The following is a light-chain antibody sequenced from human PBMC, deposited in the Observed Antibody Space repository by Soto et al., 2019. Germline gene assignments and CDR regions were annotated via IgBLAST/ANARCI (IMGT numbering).Light chain of an antibody. Sequence: VLTQSPCTLSLNTGERATLSCRASRTFASSYLAWYQQKPGQAPRLLIYGASTRATGIPARFSGSGSGTEFTLTISSLQSEDFAVYYCQPRSNWPQITFGQGTRLEI. CDR2: GAS. CDR3: QPRSNWPQIT. CDR1: RTFASSY. J-gene: IGKJ5*01. V-gene: IGKV3D-20*02.